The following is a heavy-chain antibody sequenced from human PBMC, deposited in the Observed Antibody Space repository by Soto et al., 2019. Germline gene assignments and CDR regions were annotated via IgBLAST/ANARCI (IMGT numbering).Heavy chain of an antibody. Sequence: SETLSLTCAVYGGSFNDYGWAWIRQPPGKGLEWIGEINDSGSTKYNPSLGSRVTISMDTSKNQFSLHLISVTAADTAVYYCARVSDCWGQGILVTVSS. CDR3: ARVSDC. CDR1: GGSFNDYG. J-gene: IGHJ4*02. V-gene: IGHV4-34*01. CDR2: INDSGST.